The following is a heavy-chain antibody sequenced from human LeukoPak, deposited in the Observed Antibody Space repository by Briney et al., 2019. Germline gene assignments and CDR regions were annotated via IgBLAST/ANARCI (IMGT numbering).Heavy chain of an antibody. V-gene: IGHV4-59*01. CDR2: IYYIGST. CDR3: ARGGSYRSFDY. Sequence: SETLSLTCTVSGGSIRSYYWSWIRQPPGKGLECIGYIYYIGSTNYNPSLKSRVTISLDTSKSQFSLELTSVTAADTAVYYCARGGSYRSFDYWGQGALVTVSS. D-gene: IGHD3-16*02. J-gene: IGHJ4*02. CDR1: GGSIRSYY.